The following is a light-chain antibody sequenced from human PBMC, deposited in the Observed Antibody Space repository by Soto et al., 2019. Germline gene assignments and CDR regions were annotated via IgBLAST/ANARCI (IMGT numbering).Light chain of an antibody. CDR1: QGIRSY. CDR2: AAS. V-gene: IGKV1-27*01. CDR3: QKYNSAPPWT. Sequence: DIQMTQSPSSLSASVGDRVTITCRASQGIRSYLAWYQKKPGKVPKLLIYAASTLQSGVPSRFSGSGSGTDFTLTISSLQPEDVATYYCQKYNSAPPWTFGQGTKVEIK. J-gene: IGKJ1*01.